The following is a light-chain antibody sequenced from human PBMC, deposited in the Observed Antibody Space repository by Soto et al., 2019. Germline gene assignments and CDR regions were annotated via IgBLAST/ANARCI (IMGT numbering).Light chain of an antibody. Sequence: LTQPRSVSGSPGQSVTISCTGTSSDVGGYNYVSWYQQHPGKAPKLMIYDVSKRPSGVPDRFSGSKSGNTASLTISGLQAEDEADYYCCSYAGSYTLSVFGTGTKVTVL. CDR2: DVS. J-gene: IGLJ1*01. CDR3: CSYAGSYTLSV. CDR1: SSDVGGYNY. V-gene: IGLV2-11*01.